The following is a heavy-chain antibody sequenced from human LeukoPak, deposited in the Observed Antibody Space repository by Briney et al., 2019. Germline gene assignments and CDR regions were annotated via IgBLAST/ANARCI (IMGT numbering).Heavy chain of an antibody. V-gene: IGHV3-33*01. CDR3: VRDRNYFEALQRSY. D-gene: IGHD1-7*01. Sequence: GGSLRLSCAASGFTFSSYGMHWVRQAPGKGLEWVAVIWYDGSNKYYADSVKGRFTISRDNSKSTLYLQMNSLRVEDTAVYFCVRDRNYFEALQRSYWGQGTLVTVSS. CDR1: GFTFSSYG. CDR2: IWYDGSNK. J-gene: IGHJ4*02.